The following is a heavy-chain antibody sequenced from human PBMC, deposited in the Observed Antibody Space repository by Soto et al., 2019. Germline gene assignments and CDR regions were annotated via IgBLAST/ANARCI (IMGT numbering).Heavy chain of an antibody. V-gene: IGHV3-30*04. Sequence: QVQLVESGGGVVQPGRSLRISCAASGFDFSSYAMHWVRQAPGKGLEWVAVISYDGRNRYYGDSEKGRFTISRDNSKRTVYLQMSSLRAEDTAVYYCARDRDIVVLTVTSYGMDVWGQGTTVTVS. CDR1: GFDFSSYA. J-gene: IGHJ6*02. CDR2: ISYDGRNR. D-gene: IGHD2-2*01. CDR3: ARDRDIVVLTVTSYGMDV.